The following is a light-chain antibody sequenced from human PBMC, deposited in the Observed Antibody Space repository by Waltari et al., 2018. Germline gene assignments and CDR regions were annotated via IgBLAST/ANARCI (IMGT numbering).Light chain of an antibody. CDR2: YDS. CDR3: QVSDSTADLVV. CDR1: NIGGYI. J-gene: IGLJ2*01. V-gene: IGLV3-21*04. Sequence: SYVLTQPPSVSVAPGETSRITCGGDNIGGYIVHWYQQKPGQAPVLVLYYDSNRPSGIPERFSGSNFGNTATLTISRVEAGDEADYYCQVSDSTADLVVFGGGTKLTVL.